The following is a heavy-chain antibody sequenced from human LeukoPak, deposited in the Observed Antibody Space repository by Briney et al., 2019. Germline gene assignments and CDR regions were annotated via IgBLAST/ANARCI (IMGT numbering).Heavy chain of an antibody. CDR3: ARGRKYCGGDCYSFDY. CDR2: MNPNSGNT. Sequence: ASVKVSCKASGYTFTGYYIHWVRQAPGQGLEWMGWMNPNSGNTGYAQKFQGRVTMTRNTSISTAYMELSSLRSEDTAVYYCARGRKYCGGDCYSFDYWGQGTLVTVSS. J-gene: IGHJ4*02. D-gene: IGHD2-21*02. V-gene: IGHV1-8*02. CDR1: GYTFTGYY.